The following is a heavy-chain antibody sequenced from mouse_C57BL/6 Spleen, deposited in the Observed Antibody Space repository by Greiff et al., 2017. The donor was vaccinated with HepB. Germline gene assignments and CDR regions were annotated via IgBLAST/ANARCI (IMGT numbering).Heavy chain of an antibody. V-gene: IGHV1-81*01. CDR3: AREGTHYFDY. CDR1: GYTFTSYG. J-gene: IGHJ2*01. CDR2: IYPRSGNT. Sequence: VQGVESGAELARPGASVKLSCKASGYTFTSYGISWVKQRTGQGLEWIGEIYPRSGNTYYNEKFKGKATLTADKSSSTAYMELRSLTSEDSAVYFCAREGTHYFDYWGQGTTLTVSS. D-gene: IGHD3-3*01.